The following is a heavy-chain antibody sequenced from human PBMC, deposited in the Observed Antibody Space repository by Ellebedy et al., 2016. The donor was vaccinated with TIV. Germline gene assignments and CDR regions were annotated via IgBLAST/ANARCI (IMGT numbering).Heavy chain of an antibody. CDR1: GYTFRSYF. Sequence: ASVKVSCXASGYTFRSYFFYWVRLAPGQGLEWMGWVNEYSGKTNYAQRLQGRVTMTTDTSTSTAYMDLRSLTTDDTAFYYCAKARYCPSTSCWRGFDHWGQGVLVTVSS. CDR2: VNEYSGKT. J-gene: IGHJ5*02. V-gene: IGHV1-18*01. D-gene: IGHD2-2*01. CDR3: AKARYCPSTSCWRGFDH.